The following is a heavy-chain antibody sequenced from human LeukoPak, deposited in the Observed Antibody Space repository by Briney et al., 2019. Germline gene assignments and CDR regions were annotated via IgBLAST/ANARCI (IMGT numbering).Heavy chain of an antibody. J-gene: IGHJ6*03. Sequence: GGSLRLSCAASGFTFSSYWMSWVRQAPGKGLEWVANIKQDGSEKYYVDSVKGRFTISRDNAKNSLYLQMNSLRAEDTAVYYCARMGGSYYYYYYYYMDVRGKGTTVTVSS. CDR2: IKQDGSEK. D-gene: IGHD1-26*01. V-gene: IGHV3-7*01. CDR1: GFTFSSYW. CDR3: ARMGGSYYYYYYYYMDV.